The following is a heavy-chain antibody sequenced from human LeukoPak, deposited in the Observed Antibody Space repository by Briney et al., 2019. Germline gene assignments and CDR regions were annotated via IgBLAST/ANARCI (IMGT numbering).Heavy chain of an antibody. CDR2: INLDGIRT. Sequence: PGGSLRLSCAASGFTFSSYWMHWVRQAPGKGLVWVSRINLDGIRTYYADSVKGRFTISRDNAKNTLYLQMNSLTVEDTAVYYCARGTTGTRFYFDFWGQGTLVTVS. CDR1: GFTFSSYW. V-gene: IGHV3-74*01. D-gene: IGHD1-1*01. J-gene: IGHJ4*02. CDR3: ARGTTGTRFYFDF.